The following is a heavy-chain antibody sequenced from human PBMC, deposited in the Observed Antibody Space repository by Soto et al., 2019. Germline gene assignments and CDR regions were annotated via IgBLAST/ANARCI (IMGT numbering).Heavy chain of an antibody. Sequence: PGESLKISCKGSGYSFPSYWIAWVRQMPGKGLEWMGNIYPGDSDTRYSPSFQGQVSISVDKSISTAYLQWSSLAASDTAMYYCATVQGAAPEPFDQWGQGPMVTV. J-gene: IGHJ4*02. CDR2: IYPGDSDT. CDR1: GYSFPSYW. D-gene: IGHD6-13*01. CDR3: ATVQGAAPEPFDQ. V-gene: IGHV5-51*01.